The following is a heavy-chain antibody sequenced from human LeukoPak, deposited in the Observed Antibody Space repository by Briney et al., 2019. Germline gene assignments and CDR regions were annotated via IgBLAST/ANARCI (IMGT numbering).Heavy chain of an antibody. Sequence: APVKVSCKASGYTFTGYYMHWVRQAPGQGLEWMGWINPNSGGTNYAQKFQGRVTMTRDTSISTAYMELSRLRSDDTAVYYCASLPVTPDTHNFDYWGQGTLVTVSS. D-gene: IGHD4-17*01. CDR3: ASLPVTPDTHNFDY. V-gene: IGHV1-2*02. CDR1: GYTFTGYY. J-gene: IGHJ4*02. CDR2: INPNSGGT.